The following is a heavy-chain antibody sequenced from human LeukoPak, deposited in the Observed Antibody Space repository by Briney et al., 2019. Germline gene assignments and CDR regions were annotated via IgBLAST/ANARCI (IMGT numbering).Heavy chain of an antibody. J-gene: IGHJ3*02. V-gene: IGHV1-2*02. Sequence: ASVKVSCKASGYTFTGYYMHWVRQAPGQGLEWMGWINPNSGGTNYAQKFRGRVTMTRDTSISTAYMELSRLRSDDTAVYYCARDGDGYYDSSGYYHDAFDIWGQGTMVTVSS. CDR3: ARDGDGYYDSSGYYHDAFDI. D-gene: IGHD3-22*01. CDR1: GYTFTGYY. CDR2: INPNSGGT.